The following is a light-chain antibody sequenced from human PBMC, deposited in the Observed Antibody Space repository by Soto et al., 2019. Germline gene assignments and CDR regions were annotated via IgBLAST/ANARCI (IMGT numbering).Light chain of an antibody. CDR1: QSVSDN. CDR3: QQSNNWPYT. J-gene: IGKJ2*01. Sequence: EIVMTQSPATLSVSPGERATLSCRASQSVSDNLAWYQQKPGQAPRLLIYGASTRATGIPARFSGSGSETDFTLTISSLQSEDFAVYYCQQSNNWPYTFGQGTKVDIK. V-gene: IGKV3-15*01. CDR2: GAS.